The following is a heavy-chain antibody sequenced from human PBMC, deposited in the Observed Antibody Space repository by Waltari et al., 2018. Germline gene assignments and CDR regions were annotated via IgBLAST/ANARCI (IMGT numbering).Heavy chain of an antibody. D-gene: IGHD3-22*01. Sequence: QVPLVQSGAEVKKPGASIKVSCKASGYTFSDYYLHWVRQAPGHGLEWMGRINPHSGATNSLGKFQVRVTMTRDTSISTAFMELTSLTSDDTAIYYCARGGADYYDSNGPFDFWGQGTLVSVS. V-gene: IGHV1-2*06. CDR3: ARGGADYYDSNGPFDF. J-gene: IGHJ4*02. CDR1: GYTFSDYY. CDR2: INPHSGAT.